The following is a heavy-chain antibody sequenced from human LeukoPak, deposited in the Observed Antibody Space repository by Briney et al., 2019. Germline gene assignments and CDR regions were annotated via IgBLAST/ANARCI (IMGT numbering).Heavy chain of an antibody. Sequence: PSETLSLTCTVSGGSISSYYWSWIRQPAGKGLEWIGRIYTSGSTNYNPSLKSRVTMSVDTSKNQFSLKLSSVTAADTAVYYCARDEGLSSSYYYGMDVWGQGTTVTVSS. CDR3: ARDEGLSSSYYYGMDV. J-gene: IGHJ6*02. V-gene: IGHV4-4*07. D-gene: IGHD6-6*01. CDR2: IYTSGST. CDR1: GGSISSYY.